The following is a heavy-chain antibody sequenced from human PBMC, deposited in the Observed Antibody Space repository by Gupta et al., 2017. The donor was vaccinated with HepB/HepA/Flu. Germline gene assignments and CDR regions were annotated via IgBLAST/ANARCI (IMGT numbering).Heavy chain of an antibody. J-gene: IGHJ6*02. CDR2: IYYSGST. Sequence: QLQLQESGPGLVKPSETLSLTCTVSGGSISSSSYYWGWIRQPPGKGLEWIGSIYYSGSTYYNPSLKSRVTISVDTSKNQFSLKLSSVTAADTAVYYCARLSGSRSGWYEYYYYGMDVWGQGTTVTVSS. CDR3: ARLSGSRSGWYEYYYYGMDV. D-gene: IGHD6-19*01. CDR1: GGSISSSSYY. V-gene: IGHV4-39*01.